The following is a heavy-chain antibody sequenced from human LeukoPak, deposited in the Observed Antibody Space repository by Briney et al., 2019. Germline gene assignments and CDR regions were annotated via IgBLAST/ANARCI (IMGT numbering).Heavy chain of an antibody. CDR3: ARGNPVTMIVELDY. CDR1: GYTFTSYY. CDR2: INPSGGST. Sequence: ASVKVSCKASGYTFTSYYMHWVRQAPGQGLEWMGIINPSGGSTSYAQKFQGRVTMTRDTSISTAYMELSRLRSDDTAVYYCARGNPVTMIVELDYWGQGTLVTVSS. J-gene: IGHJ4*02. V-gene: IGHV1-46*01. D-gene: IGHD3-22*01.